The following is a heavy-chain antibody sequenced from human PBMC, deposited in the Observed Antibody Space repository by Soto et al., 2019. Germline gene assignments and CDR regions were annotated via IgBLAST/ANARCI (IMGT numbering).Heavy chain of an antibody. V-gene: IGHV4-30-4*01. CDR3: ARVDCSGGSCYGLNWFDP. Sequence: QVQLQESGPGLVKPSQTLSLTCTVSGGSISSGDYYWSWIRQPPGKGLEWIGYIYYSGSTYYNPSLKSRVTISVDTSKNQFSLKLSSVTAADTDVYYCARVDCSGGSCYGLNWFDPWGQGTLVTVSS. D-gene: IGHD2-15*01. CDR1: GGSISSGDYY. J-gene: IGHJ5*02. CDR2: IYYSGST.